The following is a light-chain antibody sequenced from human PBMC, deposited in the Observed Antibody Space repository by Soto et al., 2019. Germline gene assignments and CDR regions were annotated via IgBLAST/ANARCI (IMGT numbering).Light chain of an antibody. J-gene: IGLJ3*02. CDR3: CSYAGSYWV. Sequence: QSVLTQPRSVSGSPGQSVTFSCTGTSSDVGGYNYVSWYQQHPGKAPTLMIYDVDKRPSGVPDRFSGSKSGNTASLTISGLQADDEADYYCCSYAGSYWVFGGGTKLTVL. V-gene: IGLV2-11*01. CDR2: DVD. CDR1: SSDVGGYNY.